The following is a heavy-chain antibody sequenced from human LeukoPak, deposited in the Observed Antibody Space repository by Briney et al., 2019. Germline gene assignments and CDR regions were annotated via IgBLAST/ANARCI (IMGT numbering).Heavy chain of an antibody. CDR1: GGSVSSYY. D-gene: IGHD3-3*01. Sequence: SETLSLTCTVSGGSVSSYYWSWIRQPPGKGLEWTGYIYTSGSTNYNPSLKSRVTISVDTSKNQFSLKLSSVTAADTAVYYCARGYYDFWSGYYIQYYYYMDVWGKGTTVTVSS. V-gene: IGHV4-4*09. J-gene: IGHJ6*03. CDR2: IYTSGST. CDR3: ARGYYDFWSGYYIQYYYYMDV.